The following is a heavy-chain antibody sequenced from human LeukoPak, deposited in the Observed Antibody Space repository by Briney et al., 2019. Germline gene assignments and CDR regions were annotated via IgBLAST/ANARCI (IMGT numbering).Heavy chain of an antibody. CDR2: ISGSGGST. CDR1: GFTFSNYA. CDR3: AKIMRRQQLARLGVLDY. J-gene: IGHJ4*02. D-gene: IGHD6-13*01. V-gene: IGHV3-23*01. Sequence: PGGSLRLSCAASGFTFSNYAMSWVRQAPGKGLEWVSSISGSGGSTYYADSVKGRFTISRDNSKNTQYLQINSLRVEDTAVYYCAKIMRRQQLARLGVLDYWGQGTLVTVSS.